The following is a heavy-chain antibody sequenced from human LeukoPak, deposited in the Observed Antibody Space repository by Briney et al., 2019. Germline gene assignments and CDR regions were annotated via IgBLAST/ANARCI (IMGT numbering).Heavy chain of an antibody. Sequence: SETLSLTCAVYGGSFSGYYWSWIRQPPGKGLEWIGEINHSGSTNYNPSPKGRVTISVDTSKNQFSLKLSSVTAADTAVYYCARVQRQRWIQLWPQKGYFDYWGQGTLVTVSP. J-gene: IGHJ4*02. CDR1: GGSFSGYY. V-gene: IGHV4-34*01. CDR3: ARVQRQRWIQLWPQKGYFDY. CDR2: INHSGST. D-gene: IGHD5-18*01.